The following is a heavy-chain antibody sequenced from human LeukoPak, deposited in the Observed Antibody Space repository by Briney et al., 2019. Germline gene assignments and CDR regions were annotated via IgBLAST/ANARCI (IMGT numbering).Heavy chain of an antibody. Sequence: GGSLRLSCAASGFTFSSYTMNWVRQAPGKGLEWVSSITSSSSYIYYADLVKGRFTISRDNAKNSLCLQMNSLRAEDTAVYYCARHVVAVGFDYWGQGTPVTVSS. V-gene: IGHV3-21*01. CDR1: GFTFSSYT. CDR2: ITSSSSYI. D-gene: IGHD3-22*01. J-gene: IGHJ4*02. CDR3: ARHVVAVGFDY.